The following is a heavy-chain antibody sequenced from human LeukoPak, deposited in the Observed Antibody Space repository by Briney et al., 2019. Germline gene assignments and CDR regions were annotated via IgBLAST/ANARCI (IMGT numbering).Heavy chain of an antibody. CDR2: ITDDATT. CDR3: VRDRVGPDY. D-gene: IGHD1-26*01. J-gene: IGHJ4*02. CDR1: GFTFSSAW. V-gene: IGHV3-74*03. Sequence: GGSLRLSCAASGFTFSSAWMHWVRQAPGTGLVWVSRITDDATTTYADSVRGRFTISRDNAKNILYLQMNSLRAEDTAVYYCVRDRVGPDYWGQGTMVTVSS.